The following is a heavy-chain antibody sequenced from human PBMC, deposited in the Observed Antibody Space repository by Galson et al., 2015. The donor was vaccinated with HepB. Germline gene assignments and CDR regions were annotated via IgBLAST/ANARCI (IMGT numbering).Heavy chain of an antibody. Sequence: SLRLSCAASGFTFSSYAMSWVRQAPGKGLEWVSAISGSGGSTHYADSVKGRFTISRDNSKNTLYLQMNSLRAEDTAVYYCAKDRNLRNYDFWSGYCLFDYWGQGTLVTVSS. CDR2: ISGSGGST. J-gene: IGHJ4*02. V-gene: IGHV3-23*01. CDR1: GFTFSSYA. D-gene: IGHD3-3*01. CDR3: AKDRNLRNYDFWSGYCLFDY.